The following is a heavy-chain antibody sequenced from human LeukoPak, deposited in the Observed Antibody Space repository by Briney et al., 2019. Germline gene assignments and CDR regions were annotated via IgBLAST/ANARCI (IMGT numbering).Heavy chain of an antibody. CDR2: ISGSGGST. CDR1: GFTFSSYA. Sequence: PGGSLRLSCAASGFTFSSYAMSWVRQAPGKGLEWVSAISGSGGSTYYADSVKGRFTISRDNSKNTLYLQMNSLRAEDTAVYYCARGGYSSPIRDDAFDIWGQGTMVTVSS. D-gene: IGHD6-13*01. V-gene: IGHV3-23*01. CDR3: ARGGYSSPIRDDAFDI. J-gene: IGHJ3*02.